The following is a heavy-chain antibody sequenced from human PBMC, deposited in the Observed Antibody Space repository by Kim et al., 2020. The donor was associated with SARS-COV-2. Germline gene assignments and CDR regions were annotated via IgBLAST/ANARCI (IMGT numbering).Heavy chain of an antibody. D-gene: IGHD6-13*01. CDR2: ISGSGSGT. CDR3: AKGRIAPDS. J-gene: IGHJ4*02. CDR1: GFTFSDYG. Sequence: GGSLRLSCAASGFTFSDYGMSWVRQAPGKGLEWVSGISGSGSGTYYADSVKGRFTVSRDNSKNTLYLQMYRLRDEDTAVYYCAKGRIAPDSWGQGTLVTVSS. V-gene: IGHV3-23*01.